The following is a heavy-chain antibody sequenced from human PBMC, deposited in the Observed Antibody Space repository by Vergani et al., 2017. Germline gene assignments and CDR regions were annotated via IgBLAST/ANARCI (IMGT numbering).Heavy chain of an antibody. CDR3: TRSECSGTTCYGHYFDL. D-gene: IGHD2-15*01. V-gene: IGHV3-66*02. CDR1: GFMVTTYY. Sequence: EGGGGWEEPGGSLRVSCSASGFMVTTYYMSWVRQAPGKGLEWVSVIKSDGRTSYAESVRGRFTISRDTSRNAVYLQMNILRVEDTGVYYCTRSECSGTTCYGHYFDLWGHGILVTVSS. CDR2: IKSDGRT. J-gene: IGHJ4*01.